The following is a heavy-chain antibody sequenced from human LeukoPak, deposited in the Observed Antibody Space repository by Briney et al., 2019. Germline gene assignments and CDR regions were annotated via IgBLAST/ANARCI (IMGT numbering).Heavy chain of an antibody. Sequence: GGSLRLSCAPSGFTFRSHTVHWVRQAPGKGLEWVAVIEPDGSNKYHADSVKGRFTISRDNSKNTLYLQLDSLRSEDTAVYYCVRQSTGLDYWGQGTLVTVSS. V-gene: IGHV3-30-3*01. CDR1: GFTFRSHT. J-gene: IGHJ4*02. D-gene: IGHD5/OR15-5a*01. CDR2: IEPDGSNK. CDR3: VRQSTGLDY.